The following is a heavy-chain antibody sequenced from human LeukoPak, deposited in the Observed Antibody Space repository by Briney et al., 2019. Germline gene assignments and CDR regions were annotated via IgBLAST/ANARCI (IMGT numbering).Heavy chain of an antibody. V-gene: IGHV4-59*08. Sequence: SETLSLTCTVSGGSISSYYWSWIRQPPGKGLEWIGYIYFSGTTNYNPSLKSRVTISVDTSKNQFSLKLSSVTAADTAVYYCARGTSYCGKACFDYWGQGSLVTVSS. CDR2: IYFSGTT. J-gene: IGHJ4*02. D-gene: IGHD2-21*01. CDR1: GGSISSYY. CDR3: ARGTSYCGKACFDY.